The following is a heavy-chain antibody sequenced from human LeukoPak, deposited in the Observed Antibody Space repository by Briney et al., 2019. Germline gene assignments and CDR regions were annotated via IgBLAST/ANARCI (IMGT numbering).Heavy chain of an antibody. CDR1: GFTFSNAW. CDR3: TTQGWYYYYYYMDV. V-gene: IGHV3-15*01. Sequence: GRSLRLSCAASGFTFSNAWMSWVRQAPGKGLEWVGRIKSKTDGGTTDYAAPVKGRFTISRDDSKNTLYLQMNSLKTEDTAVYYCTTQGWYYYYYYMDVWGKGTTVTVSS. CDR2: IKSKTDGGTT. J-gene: IGHJ6*03. D-gene: IGHD6-19*01.